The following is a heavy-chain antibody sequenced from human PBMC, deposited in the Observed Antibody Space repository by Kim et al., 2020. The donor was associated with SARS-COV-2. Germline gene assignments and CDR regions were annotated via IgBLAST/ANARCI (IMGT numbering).Heavy chain of an antibody. D-gene: IGHD3-16*02. Sequence: ASVKVSCKASGYTFTNNAISWVRQAHGQGLEWMGWINTDTGNPTYAQAFTRRFVFSVDTSVTTAYLQIISLEAEDTALYYCARVIWGTYRYTDYWGQGTL. CDR2: INTDTGNP. CDR3: ARVIWGTYRYTDY. CDR1: GYTFTNNA. V-gene: IGHV7-4-1*02. J-gene: IGHJ4*02.